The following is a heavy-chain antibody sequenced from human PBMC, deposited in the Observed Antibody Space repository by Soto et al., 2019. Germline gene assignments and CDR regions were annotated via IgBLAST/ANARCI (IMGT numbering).Heavy chain of an antibody. V-gene: IGHV3-23*01. CDR3: ARDQLRYFDWLFAPPYYFAY. J-gene: IGHJ4*02. Sequence: GWSLRLSCAASGFTFSHHDMSWVRQAPGKGLEWVSAISGSGGRTHYADSVKGRFTISRDNSKNTLYLQMNSLRAEDTAVYYCARDQLRYFDWLFAPPYYFAYWGQGTMVTV. CDR2: ISGSGGRT. CDR1: GFTFSHHD. D-gene: IGHD3-9*01.